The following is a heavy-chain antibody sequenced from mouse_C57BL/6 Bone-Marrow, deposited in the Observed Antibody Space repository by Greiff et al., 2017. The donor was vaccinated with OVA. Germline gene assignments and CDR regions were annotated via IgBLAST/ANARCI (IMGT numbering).Heavy chain of an antibody. J-gene: IGHJ1*03. CDR2: IYPRSGNT. CDR1: GYTFTSYG. V-gene: IGHV1-81*01. Sequence: QVQLQQSGAELARPGASVKLSCKASGYTFTSYGISWVKQRTGQGLEWIGEIYPRSGNTYYNEKFKGKATLTADKSSSTAYMELRSLTSEDSAVYFCARRIFPYYYGSSRGYFDVWGTGTTVTVSS. CDR3: ARRIFPYYYGSSRGYFDV. D-gene: IGHD1-1*01.